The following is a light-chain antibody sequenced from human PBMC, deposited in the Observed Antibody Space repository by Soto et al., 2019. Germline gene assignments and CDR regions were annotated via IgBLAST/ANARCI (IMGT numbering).Light chain of an antibody. Sequence: ETVMTQSPATLPVSPGERATLSCRASQSVRSNLAWYQQKPGQAPRLLIYGASTRATGVPARLSGSGSGTEFTLTINSLQSEDFALYYCQEYDNWPPWTFGQGTKVDIK. CDR1: QSVRSN. CDR2: GAS. CDR3: QEYDNWPPWT. J-gene: IGKJ1*01. V-gene: IGKV3-15*01.